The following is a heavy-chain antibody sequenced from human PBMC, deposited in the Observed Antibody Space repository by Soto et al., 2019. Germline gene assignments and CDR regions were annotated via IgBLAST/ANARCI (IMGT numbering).Heavy chain of an antibody. V-gene: IGHV1-18*01. D-gene: IGHD3-10*01. CDR3: ARGGRITVIRGPLPFDS. CDR2: ISVYNGNT. J-gene: IGHJ5*01. CDR1: GYTFSNYA. Sequence: ASVKVSCKASGYTFSNYAFSWVRQAPGQGLEWMGWISVYNGNTKSAEKFQGRVTMTTDTSTSTAYMELRSLSSDDTALYYCARGGRITVIRGPLPFDSWG.